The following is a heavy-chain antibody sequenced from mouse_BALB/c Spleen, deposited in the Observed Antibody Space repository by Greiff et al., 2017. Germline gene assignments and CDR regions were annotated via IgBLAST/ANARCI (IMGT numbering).Heavy chain of an antibody. J-gene: IGHJ4*01. CDR2: IYPGDGDT. V-gene: IGHV1-82*01. D-gene: IGHD1-2*01. CDR1: GYAFSSSW. CDR3: AIITTVYYAMDY. Sequence: VQLQQSGPELVKPGASVKISCKASGYAFSSSWMNWVKQRPGQGLEWIGRIYPGDGDTNYNGKFKGKATLTADKSSSTAYMQLSSLTSVDSAVYFCAIITTVYYAMDYWGQGTSVTVSS.